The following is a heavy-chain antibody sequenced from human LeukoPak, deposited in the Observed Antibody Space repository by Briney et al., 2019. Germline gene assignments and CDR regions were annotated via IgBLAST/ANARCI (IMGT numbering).Heavy chain of an antibody. J-gene: IGHJ6*04. CDR2: IQYDGSNK. V-gene: IGHV3-30*02. CDR1: GFTFSNYG. D-gene: IGHD3-9*01. CDR3: AKDGAGYVMDV. Sequence: PGGSLRLSCAASGFTFSNYGVHWVRQAPGKGLEWVAFIQYDGSNKYYVDSVKGRFTISRDNSKNTLYLQMNSLRAEDTAVYFCAKDGAGYVMDVWGKGTAVTVSS.